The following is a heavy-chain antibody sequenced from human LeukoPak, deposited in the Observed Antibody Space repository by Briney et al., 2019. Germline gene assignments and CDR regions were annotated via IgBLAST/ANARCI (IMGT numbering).Heavy chain of an antibody. D-gene: IGHD2-21*01. CDR3: ARETAGGDFDY. J-gene: IGHJ4*02. CDR1: GFTFSSHA. Sequence: GRSLRLSCAASGFTFSSHAMHWVRQAPGKGLEWGAVISYDGSNKYYADSVKGRFTISRDNSKNTLYLQMNSLRAEDTAVYYCARETAGGDFDYWGQGTLVTVSS. V-gene: IGHV3-30-3*01. CDR2: ISYDGSNK.